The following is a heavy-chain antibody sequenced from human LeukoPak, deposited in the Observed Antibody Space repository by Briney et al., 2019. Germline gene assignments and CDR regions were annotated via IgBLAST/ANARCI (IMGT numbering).Heavy chain of an antibody. Sequence: PGGSLRLSCAASGFTVSSHYMSWVRQAPGKGLEWVSVIYSGGSTYYADSVKGRFTISRDNSKNTLYLQMNSLRAEDTAVYYCARGQAVVLGVYYYYMVVWGKRTTVAVSS. CDR1: GFTVSSHY. D-gene: IGHD3-10*01. J-gene: IGHJ6*03. CDR2: IYSGGST. V-gene: IGHV3-53*01. CDR3: ARGQAVVLGVYYYYMVV.